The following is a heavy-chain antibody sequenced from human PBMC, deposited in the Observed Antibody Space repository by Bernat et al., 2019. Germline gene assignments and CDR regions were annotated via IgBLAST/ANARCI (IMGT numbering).Heavy chain of an antibody. V-gene: IGHV4-39*01. CDR3: AGLPRYCGGDCYRGDAFDI. CDR1: GGSISSSSYY. CDR2: IYYSGST. J-gene: IGHJ3*02. D-gene: IGHD2-21*02. Sequence: QLQLQESGPGLVKPSETLSLTCTVSGGSISSSSYYWGWIRQPPGKGLEWIGSIYYSGSTYYNPSLKSRVTISVDTSKKQFSLKLSSVTAADTAVYYCAGLPRYCGGDCYRGDAFDIWGQGTMVTVSS.